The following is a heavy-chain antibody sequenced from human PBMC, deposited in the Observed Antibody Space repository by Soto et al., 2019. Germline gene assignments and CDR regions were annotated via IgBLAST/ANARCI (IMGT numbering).Heavy chain of an antibody. J-gene: IGHJ5*02. V-gene: IGHV4-30-4*01. CDR3: ARGGNYYGSGALDP. Sequence: PSETLSLTCTVSGGSISSGAYYWNWIRQPPGKGLEWIGYIHYSGSNYYNPSLKSRLTTSLDTSRNQVSLKLSSVTAADTAVYFCARGGNYYGSGALDPWGQGTPVTVSS. CDR1: GGSISSGAYY. CDR2: IHYSGSN. D-gene: IGHD3-10*01.